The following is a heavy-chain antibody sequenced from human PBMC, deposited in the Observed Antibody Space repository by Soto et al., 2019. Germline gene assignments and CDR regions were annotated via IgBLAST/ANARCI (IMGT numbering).Heavy chain of an antibody. CDR3: SRHEDSGSYSYDAFDI. CDR1: GGSISSSSYY. D-gene: IGHD1-26*01. V-gene: IGHV4-39*01. CDR2: IYYSGST. Sequence: SETLSLTCTVSGGSISSSSYYWGWIRQPPGKGLEWIGSIYYSGSTYYNPSLKSRVTISVDTSKNQFSLKLSSVTAADTSVYYCSRHEDSGSYSYDAFDIWGQGTMVTVSS. J-gene: IGHJ3*02.